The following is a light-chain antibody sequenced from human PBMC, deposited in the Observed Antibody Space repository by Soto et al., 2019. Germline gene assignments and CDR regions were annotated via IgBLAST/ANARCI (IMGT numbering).Light chain of an antibody. J-gene: IGLJ3*02. CDR1: SSDVGAYNL. Sequence: QSALTQPASVSGSPEQSITISCTGTSSDVGAYNLVSWYQQHPGKAPRLIIYEGSKRPSGISHRFSGSKSDNTASLTISGLRAEDGAHYHCCSYAGSRTFVFGGGTKVTVL. CDR3: CSYAGSRTFV. CDR2: EGS. V-gene: IGLV2-23*01.